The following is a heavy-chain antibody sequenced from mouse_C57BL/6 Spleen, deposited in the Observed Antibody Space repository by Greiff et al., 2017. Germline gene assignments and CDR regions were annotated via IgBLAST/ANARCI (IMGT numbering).Heavy chain of an antibody. J-gene: IGHJ1*03. D-gene: IGHD1-1*01. CDR3: ARGLITTVAFDV. Sequence: VQLQQSVAELVRPGASVKLSCTASGFTIKNTYMHWVKQRPEQGLEWIGRIDPANGNTKYAPKFQGKATITADTSSNTAYLQLSSLTSEDTAIYYCARGLITTVAFDVWGTGTTVTVSS. CDR1: GFTIKNTY. V-gene: IGHV14-3*01. CDR2: IDPANGNT.